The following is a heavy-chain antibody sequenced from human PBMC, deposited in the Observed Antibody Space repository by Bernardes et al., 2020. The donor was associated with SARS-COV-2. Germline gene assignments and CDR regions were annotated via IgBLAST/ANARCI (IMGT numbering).Heavy chain of an antibody. CDR3: ARRRFLDF. Sequence: ASVKVSCQGSGYTFNTYDINWVRQAPGQGLEWMGWVNPRSGNTAYAQKFRDRVTMSRDTSTDTVYKELTSLTSEDTAMYYCARRRFLDFWGQGTLVTVSS. CDR2: VNPRSGNT. D-gene: IGHD3-3*01. CDR1: GYTFNTYD. V-gene: IGHV1-8*01. J-gene: IGHJ4*02.